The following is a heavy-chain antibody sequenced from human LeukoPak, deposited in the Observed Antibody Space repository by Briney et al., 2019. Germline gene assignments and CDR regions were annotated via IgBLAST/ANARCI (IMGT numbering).Heavy chain of an antibody. CDR2: LYPSGRT. Sequence: KPSETLSLTCSVSGYSISRGYFWAWIRRSPGKGLEWIGSLYPSGRTYYNPSLRSRITMSLDTSKNQFSLTLRSVTAAETAIYYCATLNLYGTSGSDSFDVWGQGAMITVSS. J-gene: IGHJ3*01. CDR1: GYSISRGYF. D-gene: IGHD3-10*01. CDR3: ATLNLYGTSGSDSFDV. V-gene: IGHV4-38-2*01.